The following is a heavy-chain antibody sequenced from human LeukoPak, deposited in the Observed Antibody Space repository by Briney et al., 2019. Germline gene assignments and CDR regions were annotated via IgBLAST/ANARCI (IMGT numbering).Heavy chain of an antibody. CDR1: GFTFSSYA. D-gene: IGHD6-13*01. V-gene: IGHV3-23*01. CDR3: ARTAYSSSWYQDY. Sequence: QPGGSLRLSCAASGFTFSSYAMSWVRQAPGKGLEWVSAISGSGGSTYYADSVKGRFTISRDNSKNTLYLHMNSLRAEDTAVYYCARTAYSSSWYQDYWGQGTLVTVSS. CDR2: ISGSGGST. J-gene: IGHJ4*02.